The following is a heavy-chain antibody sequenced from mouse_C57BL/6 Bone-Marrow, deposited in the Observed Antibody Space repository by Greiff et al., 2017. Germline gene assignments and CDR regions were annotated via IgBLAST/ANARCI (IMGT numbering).Heavy chain of an antibody. V-gene: IGHV1-69*01. CDR3: ANDGYFWYFDV. D-gene: IGHD2-3*01. CDR1: GYTFTSYW. J-gene: IGHJ1*03. CDR2: IDPSDSYT. Sequence: QVQLQQPGAELVMPGASVKLSCKASGYTFTSYWMHWVKQRPGQGLEWIGEIDPSDSYTNSNQKFKGKSTLTVDKSYSTAYMQLSSLTSEDSAVYYCANDGYFWYFDVWGTGTTVTVSS.